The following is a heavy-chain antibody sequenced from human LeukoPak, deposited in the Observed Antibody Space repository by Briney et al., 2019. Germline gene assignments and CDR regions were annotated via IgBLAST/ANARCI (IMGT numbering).Heavy chain of an antibody. CDR3: AKASVAIPQYCNS. V-gene: IGHV3-23*01. J-gene: IGHJ5*02. CDR2: ISGTGSST. D-gene: IGHD2-2*02. Sequence: GGSLRLSCEASGFTFGDYAMNWVRQAPGKGLEWVSTISGTGSSTYYADSAKGRFTISRDNSKDTLFLQLNSLTAADTAMYFCAKASVAIPQYCNSWGQGTLVTVSS. CDR1: GFTFGDYA.